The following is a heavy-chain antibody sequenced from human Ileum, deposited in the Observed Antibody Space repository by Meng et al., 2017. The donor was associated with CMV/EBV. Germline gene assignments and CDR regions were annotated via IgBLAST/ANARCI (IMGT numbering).Heavy chain of an antibody. J-gene: IGHJ4*02. Sequence: ASGFTFSKSWMSRVRQAPGKGLEWNGRIKSRTDGETTDYAAPVTGRFTISRDDSKNTVYLQMNSLKTEDTAVYYCTNGAPSGTFFDYWGQGTLVTVSS. CDR2: IKSRTDGETT. CDR3: TNGAPSGTFFDY. CDR1: GFTFSKSW. D-gene: IGHD1-1*01. V-gene: IGHV3-15*01.